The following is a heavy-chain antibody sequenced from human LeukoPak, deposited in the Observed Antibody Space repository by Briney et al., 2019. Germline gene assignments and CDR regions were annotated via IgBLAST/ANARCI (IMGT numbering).Heavy chain of an antibody. V-gene: IGHV3-7*05. CDR2: IKQDGSEK. J-gene: IGHJ4*02. CDR3: ARDSTNSMINDY. Sequence: GGSLRLSCAASGFTFSSFWMSWVRQAPGKGLEWVANIKQDGSEKYFVDSVKGRFTISRDNAKNSLYLQMNSLRAEDTAVYFCARDSTNSMINDYWGQGTLVTVSS. CDR1: GFTFSSFW. D-gene: IGHD3-22*01.